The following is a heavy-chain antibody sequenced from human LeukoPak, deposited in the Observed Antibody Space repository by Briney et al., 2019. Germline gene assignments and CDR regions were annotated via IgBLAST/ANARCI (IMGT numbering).Heavy chain of an antibody. CDR3: AKGGKWDVTPFDY. J-gene: IGHJ4*02. V-gene: IGHV3-74*01. CDR2: ISPTGSTT. CDR1: GFSFSGHW. Sequence: GGSLRLSCIASGFSFSGHWMHWARQLPGKGLVWVSRISPTGSTTSYADSVKGRFTVSRDNAKNTPYLQVNNLRAEDTAVYYCAKGGKWDVTPFDYWGQGTLVTVSS. D-gene: IGHD1-26*01.